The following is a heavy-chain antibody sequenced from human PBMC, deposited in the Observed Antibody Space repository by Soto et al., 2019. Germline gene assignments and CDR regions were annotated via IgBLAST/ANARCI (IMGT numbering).Heavy chain of an antibody. CDR3: ARGPVQLRYDLWSGFYYYGKDV. J-gene: IGHJ6*02. Sequence: SETLSLTCAAYGGSFSAYYWSWIRQPPGKGLEWIGEINYSGSSNYNPSLKSRVTISVDTSKNQFSLKLSSVTAADTAVYYCARGPVQLRYDLWSGFYYYGKDVWGRGTTVPVSS. V-gene: IGHV4-34*01. CDR2: INYSGSS. D-gene: IGHD3-3*01. CDR1: GGSFSAYY.